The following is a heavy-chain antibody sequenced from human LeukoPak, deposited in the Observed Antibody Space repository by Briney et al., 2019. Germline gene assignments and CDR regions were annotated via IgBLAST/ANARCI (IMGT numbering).Heavy chain of an antibody. CDR3: ARKDCVGDCYLFHY. V-gene: IGHV1-18*01. J-gene: IGHJ4*02. CDR2: INTDTAIT. Sequence: GASVKVSCKASGYTFTYYAISWVRQAPGQGLEWMGWINTDTAITNYAQKFQDRVTMTKDTSTSTAYMELRSLRSDDTAIYYCARKDCVGDCYLFHYGGQGTLVTVSS. CDR1: GYTFTYYA. D-gene: IGHD2-21*02.